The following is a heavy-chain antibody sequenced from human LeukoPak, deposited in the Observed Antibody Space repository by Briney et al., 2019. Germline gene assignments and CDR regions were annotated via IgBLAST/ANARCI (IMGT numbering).Heavy chain of an antibody. J-gene: IGHJ6*02. CDR3: ARGGGLDV. D-gene: IGHD3-16*01. V-gene: IGHV3-21*04. CDR2: ISSSSSYI. CDR1: GFTFSSYA. Sequence: GGSLRLSCAASGFTFSSYAMHWVRQAPGKGLEWVSSISSSSSYIYYADSVKGRFTISRDNAKNSLYLQMSNLRAEDTAVYFCARGGGLDVWGQGATVTVSS.